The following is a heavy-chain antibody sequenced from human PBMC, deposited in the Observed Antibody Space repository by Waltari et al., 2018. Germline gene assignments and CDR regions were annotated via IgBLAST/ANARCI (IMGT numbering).Heavy chain of an antibody. CDR2: IGYDEGKK. J-gene: IGHJ4*02. CDR1: GLPFSRSG. D-gene: IGHD1-1*01. V-gene: IGHV3-30*02. Sequence: QLQLVESVVRVVQPVALISIPSPAPGLPFSRSGMPWVRQAQGKRLEWVAFIGYDEGKKYYADSMKCRFTISRDNSKSTLYMQMNSLRPDDTAFYYCAKDWETTVPYLVLDYWGQGTLVTVSS. CDR3: AKDWETTVPYLVLDY.